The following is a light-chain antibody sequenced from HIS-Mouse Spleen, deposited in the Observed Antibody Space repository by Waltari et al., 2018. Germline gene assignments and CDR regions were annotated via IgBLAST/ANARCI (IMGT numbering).Light chain of an antibody. CDR3: SSYTSSSTPYV. Sequence: QSALTQPASVSGSPGQSITISCPGTSSDVGGYNYVSCYQQHPGKAPKPMIYDVSNRPSGVSNRFSGSKSGNTASLTISGLQAEDEADYYCSSYTSSSTPYVFGTGTKVTVL. CDR2: DVS. CDR1: SSDVGGYNY. V-gene: IGLV2-14*03. J-gene: IGLJ1*01.